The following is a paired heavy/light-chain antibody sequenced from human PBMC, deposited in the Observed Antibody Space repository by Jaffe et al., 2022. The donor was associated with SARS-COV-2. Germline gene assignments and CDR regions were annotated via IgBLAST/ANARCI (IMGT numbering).Heavy chain of an antibody. CDR3: ARFIGSGSRWFDP. Sequence: QVQLQESGPGLVKPSETLSLTCTVSGGSISGYYWAWIRQSPGMGLEWITYIHEDGETKNNPSLKSRVTVSVDTSNNQFSLNLNSVTAADAAVYYCARFIGSGSRWFDPWGQGTLVSVSS. CDR1: GGSISGYY. V-gene: IGHV4-59*01. J-gene: IGHJ5*02. D-gene: IGHD3-10*01. CDR2: IHEDGET.
Light chain of an antibody. CDR3: QQYNDWPLT. CDR1: QSVSSR. J-gene: IGKJ4*01. CDR2: DAS. Sequence: EIVMTQSPATLSVSPGERAILSCRASQSVSSRLAWYQQKPGQAPRLLIYDASTRATGTPARFSVSGSGTEFTLTISSLQSEDFAVYYCQQYNDWPLTFGGGTKVEIK. V-gene: IGKV3-15*01.